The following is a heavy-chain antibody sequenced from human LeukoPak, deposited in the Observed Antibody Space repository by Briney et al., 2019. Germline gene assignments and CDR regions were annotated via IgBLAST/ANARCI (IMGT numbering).Heavy chain of an antibody. D-gene: IGHD2-15*01. J-gene: IGHJ5*02. CDR2: ISGSGGST. CDR1: GFTFSSYA. V-gene: IGHV3-23*01. CDR3: AKDCLGYCSGGRNH. Sequence: GGSLRLSCAASGFTFSSYAMSWVRQAPGEGRKWVTSISGSGGSTYYADSVKGRFTISRDNSKNTLYLQMNSLRAEDTAVYYCAKDCLGYCSGGRNHWGQGTLGTVSS.